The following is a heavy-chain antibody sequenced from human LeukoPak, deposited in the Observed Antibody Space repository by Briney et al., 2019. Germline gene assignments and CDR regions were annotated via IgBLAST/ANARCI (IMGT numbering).Heavy chain of an antibody. Sequence: GGSLRLSCAASGFTFSDYYMSWIRQAPGKGLEWVANIKQDGSEKYYVDSVKGRFTISRDNAKNSLYLQMNSLRAEDTAVYYCASRGLDDYGDYYFDYWGQGTLVTVSS. CDR3: ASRGLDDYGDYYFDY. CDR1: GFTFSDYY. D-gene: IGHD4-17*01. J-gene: IGHJ4*02. CDR2: IKQDGSEK. V-gene: IGHV3-7*01.